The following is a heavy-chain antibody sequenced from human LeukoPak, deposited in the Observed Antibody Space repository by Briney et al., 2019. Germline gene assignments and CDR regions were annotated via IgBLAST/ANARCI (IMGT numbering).Heavy chain of an antibody. J-gene: IGHJ3*02. CDR3: ATKKPYYYDGSGYYSWAFDI. Sequence: GGSLRLSCAASGFTFSSYWMSWVRQAPGGGLEWVANIKQDGSEKYYVDSVKGRFTISRDNAKNSLYLQMNSLRAEDTAVYYCATKKPYYYDGSGYYSWAFDIWGQGTMVTVSS. CDR1: GFTFSSYW. D-gene: IGHD3-22*01. V-gene: IGHV3-7*01. CDR2: IKQDGSEK.